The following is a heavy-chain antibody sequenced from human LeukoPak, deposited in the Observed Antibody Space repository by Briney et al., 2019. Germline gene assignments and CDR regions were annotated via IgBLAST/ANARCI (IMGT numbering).Heavy chain of an antibody. D-gene: IGHD2-15*01. Sequence: GGSLRLSCAASGFTFSSNAMSWVRQAPGKGPEWVSGISGSVGSTYYADSVKGRFTITRDNSKNTLYLQMNSLRAEDTAVYYCAKTVSCGGTCNLGPFDIWGQGTMVTVSS. CDR2: ISGSVGST. CDR1: GFTFSSNA. J-gene: IGHJ3*02. CDR3: AKTVSCGGTCNLGPFDI. V-gene: IGHV3-23*01.